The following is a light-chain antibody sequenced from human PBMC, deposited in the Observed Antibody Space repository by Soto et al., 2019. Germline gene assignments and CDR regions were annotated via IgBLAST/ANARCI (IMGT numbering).Light chain of an antibody. CDR1: QIISNY. Sequence: DIQMTQSQSSLSASVGDRVTITCRASQIISNYLNWYQQKPGKAPKLLIYGASSLQSGVPSRFSGSGSGTDFTLTISNLQPEDFAAYYCQQSYSTPRTFGQGTKLEI. CDR2: GAS. J-gene: IGKJ2*01. V-gene: IGKV1-39*01. CDR3: QQSYSTPRT.